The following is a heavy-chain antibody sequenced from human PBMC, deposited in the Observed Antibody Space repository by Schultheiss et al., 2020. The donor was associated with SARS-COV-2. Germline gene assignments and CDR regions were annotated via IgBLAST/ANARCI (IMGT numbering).Heavy chain of an antibody. CDR1: GYSFTSYW. Sequence: GGSLRLSCKGSGYSFTSYWIGWVRQMPGKGLEWMGIIYPGDSDTRYSPSFQGQVTISADKSISTAYLQWSSLKASDTAMYYCARSRKLSWFDPWGQGTLVTVSS. CDR2: IYPGDSDT. J-gene: IGHJ5*02. CDR3: ARSRKLSWFDP. V-gene: IGHV5-51*01. D-gene: IGHD1-14*01.